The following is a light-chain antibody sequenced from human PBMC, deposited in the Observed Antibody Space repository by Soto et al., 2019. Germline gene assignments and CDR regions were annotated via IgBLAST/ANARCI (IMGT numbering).Light chain of an antibody. CDR2: DAS. CDR1: EDIRNC. V-gene: IGKV1-33*01. CDR3: QQYDNLFS. J-gene: IGKJ3*01. Sequence: DIQMTQSPSSLSASVGDRITITCQASEDIRNCLNWYQQKPGNPPKLLIYDASNLETGVPSRFSGSGSGTDFTFTISSLQPEDIATYYCQQYDNLFSFGPGTKVDIK.